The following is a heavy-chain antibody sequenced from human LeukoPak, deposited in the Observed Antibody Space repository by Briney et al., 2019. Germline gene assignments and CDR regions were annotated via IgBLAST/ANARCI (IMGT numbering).Heavy chain of an antibody. J-gene: IGHJ6*02. CDR2: ISWNSGSI. D-gene: IGHD2-2*01. Sequence: PGGSLRLSCAASGFTFDDYAMHWVRQAPGKGLEWVSGISWNSGSIGYADSVKGRFTISRDNSKNTLYLQMNSLRAEDTAVYYCAKDLWDIVVVPAVQPYYYGMDVWGQGTTVTVSS. CDR1: GFTFDDYA. V-gene: IGHV3-9*01. CDR3: AKDLWDIVVVPAVQPYYYGMDV.